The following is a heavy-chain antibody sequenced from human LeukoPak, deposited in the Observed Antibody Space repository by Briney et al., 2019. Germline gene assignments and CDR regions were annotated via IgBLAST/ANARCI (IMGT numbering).Heavy chain of an antibody. V-gene: IGHV3-23*01. CDR3: AKESIAAAQADNWFDP. CDR2: MSGSGGST. D-gene: IGHD6-13*01. CDR1: GFTLSSYA. J-gene: IGHJ5*02. Sequence: GGSLRLSCAASGFTLSSYAMRWVRQAPGKGLEWVSAMSGSGGSTYYADSVKGRFTISRDNSKNTLYLQMNSLRAEDTAVYYCAKESIAAAQADNWFDPWGQGTLVTLSS.